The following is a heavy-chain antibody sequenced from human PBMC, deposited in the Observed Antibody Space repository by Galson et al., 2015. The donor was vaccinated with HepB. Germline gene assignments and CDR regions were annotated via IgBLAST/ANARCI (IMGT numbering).Heavy chain of an antibody. D-gene: IGHD3-22*01. J-gene: IGHJ4*02. V-gene: IGHV5-51*01. CDR1: GYRFSSHW. CDR3: ARHYYDSSATIDY. Sequence: QSGAEVKKPGESLKISCKGSGYRFSSHWIGWLRQMPGKGLEWMGFIYPGDSDTRYSPSFQGHVTISADKSISTAYLQWSSLKASDTAMYYCARHYYDSSATIDYWGQGTLVTVSS. CDR2: IYPGDSDT.